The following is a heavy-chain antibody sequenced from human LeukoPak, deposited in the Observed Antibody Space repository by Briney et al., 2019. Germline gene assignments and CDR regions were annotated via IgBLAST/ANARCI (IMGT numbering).Heavy chain of an antibody. Sequence: SETLSLTCTVSGGSISSSSYYWGWIRQPPGKGLEWIGSIYHDGRTYDNPSLSSRVTISLDTSKNQFSLKLTSVTAADTAVYYCARVTTVRAFDIWGQGTMVTVSS. D-gene: IGHD4-17*01. CDR1: GGSISSSSYY. J-gene: IGHJ3*02. CDR3: ARVTTVRAFDI. V-gene: IGHV4-39*07. CDR2: IYHDGRT.